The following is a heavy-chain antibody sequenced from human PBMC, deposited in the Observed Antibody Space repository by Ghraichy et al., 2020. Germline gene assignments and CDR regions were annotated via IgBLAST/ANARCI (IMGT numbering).Heavy chain of an antibody. J-gene: IGHJ5*02. V-gene: IGHV4-39*07. Sequence: SETLSLTCTVSGGSISSSSYYWGWIRQPPGKGLEWIGSIYYSGSTYYNPSLKSRVTISVDTSKNQFSLKLSSVTAADTAVYYCARDKVLSYWFDPWGQGTLVTVSS. D-gene: IGHD6-6*01. CDR2: IYYSGST. CDR1: GGSISSSSYY. CDR3: ARDKVLSYWFDP.